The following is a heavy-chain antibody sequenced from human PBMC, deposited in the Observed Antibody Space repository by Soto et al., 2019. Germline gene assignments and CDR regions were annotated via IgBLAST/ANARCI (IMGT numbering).Heavy chain of an antibody. CDR2: NSAYNGNT. Sequence: GASVKVSCKASGYTFTSYGISWVRQAPGQGLEWMGWNSAYNGNTNYAQKLQGRVTMTTDTATSTAYMELRSLRSADTAVYYCARAVAANNWFDPRGQGTLVTVSS. D-gene: IGHD2-15*01. CDR3: ARAVAANNWFDP. V-gene: IGHV1-18*01. CDR1: GYTFTSYG. J-gene: IGHJ5*02.